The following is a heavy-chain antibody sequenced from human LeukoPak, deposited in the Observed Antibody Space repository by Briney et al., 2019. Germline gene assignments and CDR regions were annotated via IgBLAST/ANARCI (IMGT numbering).Heavy chain of an antibody. V-gene: IGHV3-21*01. Sequence: GGSLRLSCAASGFTFSSYNMNWVRQAPGKGLEWVSSISSSSSYIYYADSVKGRFTISRDNAKNSLYLQMNSLRAEDTAVYYCARGVSFYYMDVWGKGTTVTVSS. J-gene: IGHJ6*03. CDR2: ISSSSSYI. CDR1: GFTFSSYN. CDR3: ARGVSFYYMDV.